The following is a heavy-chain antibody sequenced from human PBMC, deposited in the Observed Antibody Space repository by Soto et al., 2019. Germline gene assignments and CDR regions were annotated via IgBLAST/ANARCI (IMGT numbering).Heavy chain of an antibody. CDR3: ARLWVVVDATWEGWFDP. CDR2: IYYSGST. CDR1: GGSISSYY. Sequence: PSETLSLTCTVSGGSISSYYWSWIRQPPGKGLEWIGYIYYSGSTNYNPSLKSRVTISVDTSKNQFSLKLSSVTAADTAVYYCARLWVVVDATWEGWFDPWGQGTLVTVSS. J-gene: IGHJ5*02. V-gene: IGHV4-59*08. D-gene: IGHD2-15*01.